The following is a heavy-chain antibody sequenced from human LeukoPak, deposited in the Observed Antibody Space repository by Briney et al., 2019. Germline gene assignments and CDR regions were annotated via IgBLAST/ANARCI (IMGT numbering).Heavy chain of an antibody. CDR3: ARYFFSGSGSYYSPSVYYYGMDV. J-gene: IGHJ6*04. V-gene: IGHV1-69*06. CDR1: GGTFSSYA. D-gene: IGHD3-10*01. Sequence: ASVKVSCKASGGTFSSYAISWVRQAPGQGLEWMGGIIPIFGTANNAQKFQGRVTITADKSTSTAYMELSSLRSEDTAVYYCARYFFSGSGSYYSPSVYYYGMDVWGKGTTVTVSS. CDR2: IIPIFGTA.